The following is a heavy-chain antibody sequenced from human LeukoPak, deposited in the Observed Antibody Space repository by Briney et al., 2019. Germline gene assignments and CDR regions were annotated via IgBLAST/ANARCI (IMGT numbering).Heavy chain of an antibody. CDR3: ARGGVFWTGEEGDYFDY. CDR2: IYTSGST. CDR1: GGSISSYY. J-gene: IGHJ4*02. Sequence: SETLSLTCTVSGGSISSYYWSWIRQPAGKGLEWIGRIYTSGSTNYNPSLKSRVTMSVDTSKNQFSLKLSSVTAADTAVYYCARGGVFWTGEEGDYFDYWGQGTLVTVSS. D-gene: IGHD3/OR15-3a*01. V-gene: IGHV4-4*07.